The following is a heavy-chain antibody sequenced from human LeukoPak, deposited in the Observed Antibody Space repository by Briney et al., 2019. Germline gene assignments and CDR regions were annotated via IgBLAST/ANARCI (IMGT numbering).Heavy chain of an antibody. Sequence: SETLSLTCTVSGGSISSYYWSWIRQPPGKGLGWIGYIYYSGSTNYNPSLKSRVTISVDTSKNQFSLKLSSVTAADTAVYYCARGLYYDSTRGALDIWGQGTMVTVSS. V-gene: IGHV4-59*01. CDR1: GGSISSYY. D-gene: IGHD3-22*01. CDR2: IYYSGST. J-gene: IGHJ3*02. CDR3: ARGLYYDSTRGALDI.